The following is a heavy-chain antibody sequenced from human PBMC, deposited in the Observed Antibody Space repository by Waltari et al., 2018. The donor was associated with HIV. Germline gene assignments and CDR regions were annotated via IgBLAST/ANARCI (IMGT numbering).Heavy chain of an antibody. CDR1: GFTFSSYS. CDR3: ARDYCSSSSCTVDY. V-gene: IGHV3-48*01. J-gene: IGHJ4*02. Sequence: EVQLVESGGGLVQPGGSLRLSCVGSGFTFSSYSMNWVRQAPGKGLEWVSYISTSRSSEYYADSVKGRFTISRDNAKNSLFLQMSSLRTEDTAVYYCARDYCSSSSCTVDYWGQ. CDR2: ISTSRSSE. D-gene: IGHD2-2*01.